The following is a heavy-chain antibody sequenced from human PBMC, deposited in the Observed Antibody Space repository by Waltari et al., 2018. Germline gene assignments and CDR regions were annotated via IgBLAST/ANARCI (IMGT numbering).Heavy chain of an antibody. D-gene: IGHD5-18*01. CDR1: GHSISSDYY. CDR3: ARSRWIQLFYFDY. V-gene: IGHV4-38-2*01. Sequence: QVQLQESGPGLVKPSETLSLTCAVSGHSISSDYYWGWIRQPPGKGLEFIGYISGSGGTTDYNPSLKSRVTISKETSNNQFSLNLSSVTAADTAVYFCARSRWIQLFYFDYWGQGVLFTVSS. CDR2: ISGSGGTT. J-gene: IGHJ4*02.